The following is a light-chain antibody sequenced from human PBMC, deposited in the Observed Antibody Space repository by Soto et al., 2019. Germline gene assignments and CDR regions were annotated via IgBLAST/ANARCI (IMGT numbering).Light chain of an antibody. J-gene: IGLJ1*01. Sequence: SALTQPASVSGSPGQSITISCTGTSSDVGAYNYVSWYQQHPGKAPKLMIYEVNYRPSGVSNRFSGSKSGITASLTISGLQAEDEADYYCSSYASTSTAVFGTGTKLTVL. CDR3: SSYASTSTAV. CDR1: SSDVGAYNY. CDR2: EVN. V-gene: IGLV2-14*01.